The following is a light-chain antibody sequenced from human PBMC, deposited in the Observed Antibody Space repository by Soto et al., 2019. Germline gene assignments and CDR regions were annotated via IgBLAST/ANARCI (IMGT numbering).Light chain of an antibody. V-gene: IGKV4-1*01. CDR3: QQYYSNPRT. J-gene: IGKJ1*01. CDR1: QSVLYSSSNKNY. Sequence: DIVMTQSPDSLAVSLGERATINCKSSQSVLYSSSNKNYLAWYQQKPGQPPKLLISWASTRESGFPDRFSGSGSGTDFTLTISSLQAEDVAVYYCQQYYSNPRTFGQGTKVAIK. CDR2: WAS.